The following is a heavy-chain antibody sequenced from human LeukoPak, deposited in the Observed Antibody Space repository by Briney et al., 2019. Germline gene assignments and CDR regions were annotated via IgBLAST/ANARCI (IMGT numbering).Heavy chain of an antibody. V-gene: IGHV1-8*02. J-gene: IGHJ6*03. CDR1: GYTFTSYG. CDR3: ARVPPYYYYYYMDV. CDR2: MNPNSGNT. Sequence: ASVKVSCKASGYTFTSYGISWVRQAPGQGLEWMGWMNPNSGNTGYAQKFQGRVTMTRNTSISTAYMELSSLRSEDTAVYYCARVPPYYYYYYMDVWGKGTTVTISS.